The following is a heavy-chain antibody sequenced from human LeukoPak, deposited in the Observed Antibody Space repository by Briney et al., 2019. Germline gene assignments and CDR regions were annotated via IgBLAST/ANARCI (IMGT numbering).Heavy chain of an antibody. CDR3: ARLLSGSYYYHYAMDA. CDR2: ISGSAGNT. CDR1: GFTFSSCA. V-gene: IGHV3-23*01. J-gene: IGHJ6*02. D-gene: IGHD1-26*01. Sequence: GGSLRLSCAASGFTFSSCAMNWVRQAPGKGLEWVSIISGSAGNTYYADSVKGRFTISRDKSKNTLYLQMNSLRAEDTAIYYCARLLSGSYYYHYAMDAWGQGTTVTVSS.